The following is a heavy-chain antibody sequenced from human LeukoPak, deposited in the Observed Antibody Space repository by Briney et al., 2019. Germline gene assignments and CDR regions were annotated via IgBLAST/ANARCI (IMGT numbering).Heavy chain of an antibody. J-gene: IGHJ5*02. CDR1: GGSFSGYY. CDR2: INHSGST. V-gene: IGHV4-34*01. D-gene: IGHD4/OR15-4a*01. Sequence: SETLSLTCAVYGGSFSGYYWSWIRQPPGKGLEWIGEINHSGSTNYNPSLKSRVTISVDTSKNQFSLKLSSVTAAGTAVYYCARGGGLTYNWFDPWGQGTLVTVSS. CDR3: ARGGGLTYNWFDP.